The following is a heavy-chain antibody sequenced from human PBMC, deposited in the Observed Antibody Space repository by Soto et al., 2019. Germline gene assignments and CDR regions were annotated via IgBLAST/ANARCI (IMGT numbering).Heavy chain of an antibody. Sequence: GGSLRLSCTASGFTFGDYAMSWVRQAPGKGLEWVGLIRSKAQGGTAQYAPCVKGRFLILRDDSKSIAYLQMTSLKAEDAAVYYCTSHTICQGRFDYWGQGTLVTVSS. CDR2: IRSKAQGGTA. CDR1: GFTFGDYA. V-gene: IGHV3-49*04. J-gene: IGHJ4*02. D-gene: IGHD2-21*01. CDR3: TSHTICQGRFDY.